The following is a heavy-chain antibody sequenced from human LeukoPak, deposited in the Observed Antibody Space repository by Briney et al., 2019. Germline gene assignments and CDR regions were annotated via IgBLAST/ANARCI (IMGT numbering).Heavy chain of an antibody. V-gene: IGHV4-59*04. CDR3: VKSGGYGLIDY. CDR2: IYYTGNT. CDR1: GFTFSDYY. J-gene: IGHJ4*02. D-gene: IGHD1-26*01. Sequence: GSLRLSCAASGFTFSDYYMSWIRQPPGKGLEWIGNIYYTGNTYYNASLQSRVTISIDTSKNQFSLRLNSVTAADTAMYYCVKSGGYGLIDYWGQGTLVTVSS.